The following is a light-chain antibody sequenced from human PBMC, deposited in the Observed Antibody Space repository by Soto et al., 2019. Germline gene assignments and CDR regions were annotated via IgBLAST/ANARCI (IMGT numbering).Light chain of an antibody. J-gene: IGKJ5*01. Sequence: EIQMTQSPSSMSASVGYRVTITCQASQDISNYLNWYQQKPGKAPKVLIYDASNLGTGVPSRFSGIGSGTDFTFSISSMTPEDFATYDCQPYDGLPTFGQGTRLEIK. CDR2: DAS. CDR1: QDISNY. CDR3: QPYDGLPT. V-gene: IGKV1-33*01.